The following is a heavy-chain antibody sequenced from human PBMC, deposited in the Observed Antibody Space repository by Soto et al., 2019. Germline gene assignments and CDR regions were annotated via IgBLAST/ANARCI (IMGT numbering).Heavy chain of an antibody. CDR1: GASISGFY. CDR2: IYATGTT. CDR3: VRDGTKTLRDWFDP. V-gene: IGHV4-4*07. J-gene: IGHJ5*02. Sequence: SETLSLTCTVSGASISGFYWSWIRKSAGKGLEWIGRIYATGTTDYNPSLKSRVMMSVDTYKKQFSLKLRSATAADTAVYYCVRDGTKTLRDWFDPWGQGISVTVS. D-gene: IGHD1-1*01.